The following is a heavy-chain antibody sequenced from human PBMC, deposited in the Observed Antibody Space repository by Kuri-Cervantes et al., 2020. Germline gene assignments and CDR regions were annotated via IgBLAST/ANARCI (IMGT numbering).Heavy chain of an antibody. D-gene: IGHD2-15*01. CDR1: GYTFITYY. V-gene: IGHV1-46*01. J-gene: IGHJ4*02. CDR2: INPSGGST. Sequence: ASVKVSCKASGYTFITYYIHWVRQAPGQGLEWMGIINPSGGSTSYAQKFQDRVTMTRDTSTTTVYMELSSLRSEDTAVYYCARGYCSGGSCYSVGINDYWGQGTLVTVSS. CDR3: ARGYCSGGSCYSVGINDY.